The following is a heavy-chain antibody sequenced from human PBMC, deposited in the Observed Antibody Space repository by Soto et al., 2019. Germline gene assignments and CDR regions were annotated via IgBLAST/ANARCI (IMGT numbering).Heavy chain of an antibody. CDR3: ARPNTLLTAYFQH. CDR2: INHSGST. Sequence: ETLSLTCAVYGGSFSGYYWNWIRQPPGKGLEWIGEINHSGSTNYNPSLKSRVTILVDTSKNQFSLKLSSVTAADTAVYYFARPNTLLTAYFQHWAPGTLVAVSS. J-gene: IGHJ1*01. D-gene: IGHD2-15*01. V-gene: IGHV4-34*01. CDR1: GGSFSGYY.